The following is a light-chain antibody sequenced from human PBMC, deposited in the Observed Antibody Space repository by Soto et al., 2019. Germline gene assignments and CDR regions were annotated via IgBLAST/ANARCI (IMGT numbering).Light chain of an antibody. J-gene: IGKJ4*01. Sequence: VLTQSPRTLSLSPGERATLSCRASQNVNNNFVAWYQQKPGQAPSLLIYGVSDRATGVPDRFSGSGSGTDFTLIISRLETEDFAVYYCQQRGASITFGGGTRVENK. V-gene: IGKV3-20*01. CDR2: GVS. CDR1: QNVNNNF. CDR3: QQRGASIT.